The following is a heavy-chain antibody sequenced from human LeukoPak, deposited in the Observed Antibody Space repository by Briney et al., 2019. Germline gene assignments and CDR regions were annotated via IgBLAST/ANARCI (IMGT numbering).Heavy chain of an antibody. V-gene: IGHV3-11*05. CDR2: ISSSSHYT. CDR3: VTETTEGAKDY. Sequence: GGSLRLSCAASGFTFRDRYMGWVRQAPGKGLAWVSYISSSSHYTNYEASVRGRFIISRDNSRDSLYLQMNSLRVEDTAIYYCVTETTEGAKDYWGQGTLVTVSS. J-gene: IGHJ4*02. D-gene: IGHD1-14*01. CDR1: GFTFRDRY.